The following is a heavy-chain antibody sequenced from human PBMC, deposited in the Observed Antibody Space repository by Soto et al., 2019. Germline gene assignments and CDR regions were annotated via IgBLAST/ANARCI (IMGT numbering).Heavy chain of an antibody. D-gene: IGHD3-22*01. V-gene: IGHV3-23*01. CDR2: ISGSGGST. J-gene: IGHJ3*02. Sequence: GGSLRLSCAASGFTFSSYAMSWVRQAPGKGLEWVSAISGSGGSTYYAVSVKGRFTISRDNSKNTLYLQMNSLRAEDTAVYYCARDEHYYDSSGYTNVFDIWGQGTMVTVSS. CDR3: ARDEHYYDSSGYTNVFDI. CDR1: GFTFSSYA.